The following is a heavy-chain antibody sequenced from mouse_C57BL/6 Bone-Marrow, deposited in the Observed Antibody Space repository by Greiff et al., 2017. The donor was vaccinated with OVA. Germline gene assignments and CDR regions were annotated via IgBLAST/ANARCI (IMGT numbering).Heavy chain of an antibody. D-gene: IGHD1-1*01. CDR1: GYTFTDYN. CDR3: ARNYGSSYGFAY. J-gene: IGHJ3*01. V-gene: IGHV1-22*01. Sequence: VQLKESGPELVKPGASVKMSCKASGYTFTDYNMHWVKQSHGKSLEWIGYINPNNGGTSYNQKFKGKATLTVNKSSSTAYMELRSLTSEDSAVYYCARNYGSSYGFAYWGQGTLVTVSA. CDR2: INPNNGGT.